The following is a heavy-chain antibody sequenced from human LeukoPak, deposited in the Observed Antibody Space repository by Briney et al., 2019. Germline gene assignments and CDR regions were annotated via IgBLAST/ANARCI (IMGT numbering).Heavy chain of an antibody. J-gene: IGHJ6*03. CDR2: ISAYNGNT. D-gene: IGHD2-2*02. Sequence: GASVNVSCKASGYTFTSYGISWVRQAPGQGLEWMGWISAYNGNTNYAQKLQGRVTMTTDTSTSTAYMELRSLRSDDTAVYYCARVIAGYCSSTSCYKGYYYYYMDVWGKGTTVTVSS. CDR1: GYTFTSYG. CDR3: ARVIAGYCSSTSCYKGYYYYYMDV. V-gene: IGHV1-18*01.